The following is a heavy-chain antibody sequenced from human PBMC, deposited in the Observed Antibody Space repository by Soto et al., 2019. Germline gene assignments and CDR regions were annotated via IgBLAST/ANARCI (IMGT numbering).Heavy chain of an antibody. CDR3: AKDRPTITTKSYTASSYYYYYMDV. J-gene: IGHJ6*03. V-gene: IGHV3-9*01. CDR2: ISWNSGSI. Sequence: GGSLRLSCAASGFTFDDYAMHWVRQAPGKGLEWVSGISWNSGSIGYADSVKGRFTISRDNAKNSLYLQMNSLRAEDTALYYCAKDRPTITTKSYTASSYYYYYMDVWGKGTTVTVSS. CDR1: GFTFDDYA. D-gene: IGHD5-12*01.